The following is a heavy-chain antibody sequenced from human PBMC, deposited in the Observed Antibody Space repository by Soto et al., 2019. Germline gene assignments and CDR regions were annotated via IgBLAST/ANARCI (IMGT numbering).Heavy chain of an antibody. Sequence: QVQLVQSGAEVKKPGSSVKVSCKASGGTFSSYTISWVRQAPGQGLEWMGRIIPILGIANYAQKFQGRVTITADKSTSTDYMELSSLRSEDTAVYYCARERGPKDIVVVPAATHDAFDIWGQGTMVTVSS. J-gene: IGHJ3*02. CDR3: ARERGPKDIVVVPAATHDAFDI. CDR1: GGTFSSYT. V-gene: IGHV1-69*08. D-gene: IGHD2-2*01. CDR2: IIPILGIA.